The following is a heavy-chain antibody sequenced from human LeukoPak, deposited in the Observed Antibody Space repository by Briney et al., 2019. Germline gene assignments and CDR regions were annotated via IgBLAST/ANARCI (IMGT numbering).Heavy chain of an antibody. J-gene: IGHJ4*02. D-gene: IGHD5-12*01. CDR1: GFTFSSYA. Sequence: GGSLRLSCAASGFTFSSYAMSWVRQAPGKGLEWVSAISGSGGSTYYADSVKGRFTISRDNSKNTLYLQMNSLRAEDTAVYFCAKPHLGGYDLFDYWGQGTLVTVSS. CDR2: ISGSGGST. CDR3: AKPHLGGYDLFDY. V-gene: IGHV3-23*01.